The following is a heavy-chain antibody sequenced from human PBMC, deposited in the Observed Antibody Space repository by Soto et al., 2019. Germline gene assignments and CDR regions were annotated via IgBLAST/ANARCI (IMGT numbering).Heavy chain of an antibody. CDR1: GGSFSGYS. V-gene: IGHV4-34*01. CDR2: INHSGST. J-gene: IGHJ4*02. D-gene: IGHD4-17*01. Sequence: SETLSLTCAFYGGSFSGYSWTWLRQPPGTGLEWIGEINHSGSTNYNPSLKSRVTISVDTSKNQFSLKLTSVTAADTAVYYCARQGLTTVQTDFDYWGQGTQVTVSS. CDR3: ARQGLTTVQTDFDY.